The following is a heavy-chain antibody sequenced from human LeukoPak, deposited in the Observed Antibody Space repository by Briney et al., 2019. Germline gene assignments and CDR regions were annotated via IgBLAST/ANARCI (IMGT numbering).Heavy chain of an antibody. CDR3: AKERYSGYVFDY. V-gene: IGHV3-30*02. Sequence: PGGSLRLSCAASGFTFSSYGMHWVRQAPGKGLEWVAFIRYDGSNKYYADSVKGRFTISRDNSKNTLYLQMNSLGAEDTAVYYCAKERYSGYVFDYWGQGTLVTVSS. J-gene: IGHJ4*02. D-gene: IGHD5-12*01. CDR1: GFTFSSYG. CDR2: IRYDGSNK.